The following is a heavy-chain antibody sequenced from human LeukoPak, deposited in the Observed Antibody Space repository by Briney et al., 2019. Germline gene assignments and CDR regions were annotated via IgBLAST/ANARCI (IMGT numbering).Heavy chain of an antibody. V-gene: IGHV3-23*01. Sequence: PGGSLRLSCAASGFTFSSYAMSWVRQAPGKGLEWVSGITGSGGGTYYADSVKGRFTISRDNSKSTLFLQMNSLRAEDTAIYYCAKKSVADVPPLHWGQGTLVTVSS. CDR3: AKKSVADVPPLH. CDR1: GFTFSSYA. CDR2: ITGSGGGT. D-gene: IGHD6-19*01. J-gene: IGHJ4*02.